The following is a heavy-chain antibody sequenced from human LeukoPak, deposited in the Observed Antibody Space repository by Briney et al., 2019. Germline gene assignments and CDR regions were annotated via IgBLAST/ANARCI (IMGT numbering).Heavy chain of an antibody. D-gene: IGHD5-18*01. CDR1: GYTFTGYF. CDR3: ARVADTAMEYYFDY. J-gene: IGHJ4*02. V-gene: IGHV1-69*05. CDR2: IIPIFGTA. Sequence: SVKVSCKASGYTFTGYFMHWVRQAPGQGLEWMGRIIPIFGTANYAQKFQGRVTITTDESTSTAYMELSSLRSEDTAVYYCARVADTAMEYYFDYWGQGTLVTVSS.